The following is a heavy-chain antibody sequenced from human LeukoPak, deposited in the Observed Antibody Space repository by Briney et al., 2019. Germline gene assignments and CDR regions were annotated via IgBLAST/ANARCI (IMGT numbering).Heavy chain of an antibody. CDR3: ARVSGVHMDV. Sequence: SETLSLTCTVSGYSISSGYYWGWIRQPPGKGLEWIGSIFQSGSSYYNPSLKSRVTIAVDTSKNQFSLKLSSVTAADTAVYYCARVSGVHMDVWGKGTTVTVSS. J-gene: IGHJ6*03. V-gene: IGHV4-38-2*02. CDR2: IFQSGSS. CDR1: GYSISSGYY.